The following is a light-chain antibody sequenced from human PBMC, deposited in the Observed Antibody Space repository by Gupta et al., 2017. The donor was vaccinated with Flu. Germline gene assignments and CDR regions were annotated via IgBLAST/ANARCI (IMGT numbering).Light chain of an antibody. CDR2: DDS. CDR3: QVWDSRRDHWV. Sequence: SYVVTQAPSVSVAPGQTARISCGAKNIGTKTVHWYQQRPGQAPVLVVHDDSDRPSGSPERFSGSNSGDTATLTINRVEAGDEAGYFCQVWDSRRDHWVFGGGTMLNVL. J-gene: IGLJ3*02. CDR1: NIGTKT. V-gene: IGLV3-21*02.